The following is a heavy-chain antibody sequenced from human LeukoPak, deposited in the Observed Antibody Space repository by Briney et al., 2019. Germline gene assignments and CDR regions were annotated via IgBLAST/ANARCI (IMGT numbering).Heavy chain of an antibody. J-gene: IGHJ4*02. CDR1: GFTFSSYA. CDR2: ISGSGTDT. V-gene: IGHV3-23*01. D-gene: IGHD2-15*01. CDR3: AKGGGSSCYSPSDY. Sequence: GGSLRLSCGGSGFTFSSYAMSWVRQAPGKGLEWVSAISGSGTDTFYANSVKGRFTISRDNPKNTLYLQMNSLRAEDTAVYYCAKGGGSSCYSPSDYWGQGTLVTISS.